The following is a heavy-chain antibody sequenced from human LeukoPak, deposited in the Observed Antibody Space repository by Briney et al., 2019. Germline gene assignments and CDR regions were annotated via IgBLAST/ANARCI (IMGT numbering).Heavy chain of an antibody. Sequence: SQTLSLTCAISGDSVSSNSVTWNWIRQSPSRGLEWLGRTYYRSTWYNDYAVSVRGRIAVNPDTSRNQFSLHLNSVTPEDTAVYYCARRLTQYDCFDPWGQGILVTVSS. J-gene: IGHJ5*02. D-gene: IGHD2-2*01. CDR2: TYYRSTWYN. CDR3: ARRLTQYDCFDP. V-gene: IGHV6-1*01. CDR1: GDSVSSNSVT.